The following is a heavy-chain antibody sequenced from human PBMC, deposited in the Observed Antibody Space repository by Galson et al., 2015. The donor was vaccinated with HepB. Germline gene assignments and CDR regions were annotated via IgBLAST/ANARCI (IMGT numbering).Heavy chain of an antibody. D-gene: IGHD1-26*01. V-gene: IGHV3-23*01. CDR2: ISDSGGST. CDR1: GFTLSSYA. Sequence: SLRLSCAASGFTLSSYAMSWVRQAPGKGLEWVSAISDSGGSTYYADSVKGRFTISRDNSKNTLYLQMNSLRAEDTAVYYCAKERGEWELLLDYWGQGTLVTVSS. CDR3: AKERGEWELLLDY. J-gene: IGHJ4*02.